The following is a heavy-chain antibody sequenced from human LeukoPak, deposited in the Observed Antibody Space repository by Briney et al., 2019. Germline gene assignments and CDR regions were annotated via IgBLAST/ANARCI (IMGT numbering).Heavy chain of an antibody. Sequence: PGGSLRLSCAASGFTFSNAWMSWVRQAPGKGLEWVGRIKSKTDGGTTDYAAPVKGRFTISRYDSKNTLYLQMNSLKTQDTAVYYCTTEGKTTVTTYYWGQGTLVTVSS. CDR2: IKSKTDGGTT. J-gene: IGHJ4*02. CDR3: TTEGKTTVTTYY. CDR1: GFTFSNAW. D-gene: IGHD4-17*01. V-gene: IGHV3-15*01.